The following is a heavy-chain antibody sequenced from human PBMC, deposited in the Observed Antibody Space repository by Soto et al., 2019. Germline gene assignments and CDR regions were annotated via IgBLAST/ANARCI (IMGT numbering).Heavy chain of an antibody. Sequence: EVQLVESGGGLVQPGGSLRLSCAASGFTFSDHYIDWVRQAPGKGLEWVGRSRDKANSYTTEYAASVKGRFTISRDDSKNSLYLQMNRLKTEDTAVYYCAKAASGSQTRDFDYWGQGTLVTVSS. CDR1: GFTFSDHY. D-gene: IGHD6-25*01. CDR2: SRDKANSYTT. V-gene: IGHV3-72*01. CDR3: AKAASGSQTRDFDY. J-gene: IGHJ4*02.